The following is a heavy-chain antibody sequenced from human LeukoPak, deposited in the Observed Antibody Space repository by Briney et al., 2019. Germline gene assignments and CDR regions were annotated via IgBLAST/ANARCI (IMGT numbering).Heavy chain of an antibody. Sequence: PGGSLRLSCAASGFTFSRYWMSWVRQAPGKGLEWVANIKQDGSEKYYVDSVKGRFTISRDNAKNSLYLQMNSLRAEDTAVYYCAKPPYKGILTGRKVVYYYYGMDVWGQGTTVTVSS. V-gene: IGHV3-7*03. CDR3: AKPPYKGILTGRKVVYYYYGMDV. CDR2: IKQDGSEK. CDR1: GFTFSRYW. D-gene: IGHD3-9*01. J-gene: IGHJ6*02.